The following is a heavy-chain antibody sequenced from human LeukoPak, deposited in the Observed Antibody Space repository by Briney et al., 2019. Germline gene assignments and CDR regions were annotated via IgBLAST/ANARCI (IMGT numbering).Heavy chain of an antibody. D-gene: IGHD3-22*01. V-gene: IGHV3-7*03. J-gene: IGHJ4*02. CDR1: GFSFKDYW. CDR3: AKDPSYDSSGMMDY. CDR2: ITPDGSGK. Sequence: GGSLRLSCAASGFSFKDYWMSWVRQAPGKGLEWVADITPDGSGKTYVDSVKGRFTISRDNAKQSLYLQMNSLRAEDTAVYYCAKDPSYDSSGMMDYWGQGTLVTVSS.